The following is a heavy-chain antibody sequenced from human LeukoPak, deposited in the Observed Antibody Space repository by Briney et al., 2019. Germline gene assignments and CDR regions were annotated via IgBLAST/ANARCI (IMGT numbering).Heavy chain of an antibody. CDR2: VYTSGST. CDR1: GGSISTYY. D-gene: IGHD6-19*01. J-gene: IGHJ4*02. V-gene: IGHV4-4*07. CDR3: ARRHYSSGLDY. Sequence: SETLSLTCTVSGGSISTYYWSWVRQPAGEGLEWIGHVYTSGSTYNPSLKSRVTMSVDTSKNQFSLKLNSVTAADTAVYYCARRHYSSGLDYWGKGILVTLSS.